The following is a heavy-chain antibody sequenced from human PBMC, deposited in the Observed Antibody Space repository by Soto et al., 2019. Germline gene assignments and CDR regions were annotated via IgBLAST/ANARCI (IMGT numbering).Heavy chain of an antibody. V-gene: IGHV3-9*01. CDR3: AKGVATAVPALDY. D-gene: IGHD2-21*02. J-gene: IGHJ4*02. Sequence: GGSLRLSCVASGFSFDDFVMNWVRQRPGKGLEWVSSVSWNSGAKLYADSVKGRFAISRDSAKKSVYLQMNSLRPDDTAFYYCAKGVATAVPALDYWGQGXLVTVYS. CDR2: VSWNSGAK. CDR1: GFSFDDFV.